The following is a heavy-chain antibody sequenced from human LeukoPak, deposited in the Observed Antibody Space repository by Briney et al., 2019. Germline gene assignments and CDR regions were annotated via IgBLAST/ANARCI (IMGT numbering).Heavy chain of an antibody. V-gene: IGHV1-18*01. Sequence: ASVKVSCKASGYTFTSYGISWVRQAPGQGPEWMGWISAYNGNTNYAQKLQGRVTMTTDTSTSTAYMELRSLRSDDTAVYYCARANLDPNPPPFDPWGQGTLVTVSS. J-gene: IGHJ5*02. D-gene: IGHD1-1*01. CDR3: ARANLDPNPPPFDP. CDR1: GYTFTSYG. CDR2: ISAYNGNT.